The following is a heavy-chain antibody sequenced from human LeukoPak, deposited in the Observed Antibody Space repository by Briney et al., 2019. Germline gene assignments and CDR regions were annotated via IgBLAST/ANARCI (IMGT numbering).Heavy chain of an antibody. V-gene: IGHV3-30-3*01. CDR1: GFTFSSYA. Sequence: GRSLRLSCAASGFTFSSYAMHWVRQAPGKGLEWVAVISYDGSNKYYADSVKGRFTISRDNSKNTLYLQMNSLRAEDTAVYYCVRGPAITYYYDSMTFDPWGQGTLVTVSS. D-gene: IGHD3-22*01. CDR3: VRGPAITYYYDSMTFDP. J-gene: IGHJ5*02. CDR2: ISYDGSNK.